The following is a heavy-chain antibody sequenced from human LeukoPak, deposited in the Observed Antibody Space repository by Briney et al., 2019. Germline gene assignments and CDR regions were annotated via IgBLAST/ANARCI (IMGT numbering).Heavy chain of an antibody. CDR1: GFTFSSYT. CDR3: TRDWSYSFDY. V-gene: IGHV3-48*02. Sequence: GGCLRPSCAASGFTFSSYTMNWVRQAPGKGPEWVSHISGSGSAMYYADSVKGRFTISRDNAKNSLYLQMNSLRDEDTALYYCTRDWSYSFDYWGQGTLVTVSS. D-gene: IGHD3-10*01. J-gene: IGHJ4*02. CDR2: ISGSGSAM.